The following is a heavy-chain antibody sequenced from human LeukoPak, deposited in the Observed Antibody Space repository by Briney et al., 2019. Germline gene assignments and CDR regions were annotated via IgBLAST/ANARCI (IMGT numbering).Heavy chain of an antibody. CDR3: ASLTVGATWTY. Sequence: SKTWSSPSTVPVASISSSGYYWAWIRHPPGKGLEWIGSIYYSGSTYYNPSLKSRVTISVDTSKNQFSLKLSSVTAADTAVSYCASLTVGATWTYWGQGTLVTVSS. D-gene: IGHD1-26*01. CDR2: IYYSGST. CDR1: VASISSSGYY. J-gene: IGHJ4*02. V-gene: IGHV4-39*07.